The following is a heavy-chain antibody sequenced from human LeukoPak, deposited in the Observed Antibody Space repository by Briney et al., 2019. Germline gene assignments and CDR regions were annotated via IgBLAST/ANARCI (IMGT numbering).Heavy chain of an antibody. CDR1: GGSISSYY. CDR3: ARDLRTAMVYWYFDL. D-gene: IGHD5-18*01. J-gene: IGHJ2*01. CDR2: IYYSGST. Sequence: PSETLSLTCTVSGGSISSYYWSWIRQPPAKGLEWIGYIYYSGSTNYNPSLKSRVTISVDTSKNQFSLRLSSVTAADTAVYYCARDLRTAMVYWYFDLWGRGTLVTVSS. V-gene: IGHV4-59*12.